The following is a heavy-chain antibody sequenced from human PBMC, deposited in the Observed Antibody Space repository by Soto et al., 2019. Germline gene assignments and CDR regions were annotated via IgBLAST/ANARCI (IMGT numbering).Heavy chain of an antibody. CDR3: ARGYYYGSGSYFSY. Sequence: QVQLVQSGAEVKKPGSSVKVSCQASGGTFSSYAISWVRQAPGQGLEWMGGIIPIFGTANYAQKFQGRVTITADESTSTAYMELSSLRSEDTAVYYCARGYYYGSGSYFSYWGQGTLVTVSS. CDR1: GGTFSSYA. D-gene: IGHD3-10*01. CDR2: IIPIFGTA. V-gene: IGHV1-69*12. J-gene: IGHJ4*02.